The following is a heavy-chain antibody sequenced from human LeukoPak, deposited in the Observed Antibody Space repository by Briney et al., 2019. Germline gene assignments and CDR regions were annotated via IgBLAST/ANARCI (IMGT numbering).Heavy chain of an antibody. J-gene: IGHJ6*02. Sequence: PGGSLRLSCAASGFTFSSYSMNWVRQAPGKGLEWVSSISSSSSYIYYADSVKGRFTISRDNAKNSLYLQMNSLRAEDTAVYYCARGIAAGYYYYGMDVWGQGTTVTVSS. CDR3: ARGIAAGYYYYGMDV. V-gene: IGHV3-21*01. CDR2: ISSSSSYI. D-gene: IGHD6-13*01. CDR1: GFTFSSYS.